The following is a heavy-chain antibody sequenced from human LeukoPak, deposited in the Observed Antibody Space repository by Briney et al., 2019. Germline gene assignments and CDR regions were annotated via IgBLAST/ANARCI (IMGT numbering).Heavy chain of an antibody. CDR2: IYSHGGT. J-gene: IGHJ6*03. V-gene: IGHV3-66*01. CDR1: GFTFDDYA. CDR3: ARDGIDSSSGISCYYYMAV. Sequence: PGGSLRLSCAASGFTFDDYAMHWVRQAPGKGLEWVSLIYSHGGTNYADSVKGRFTISRDNSKNTLYLQMNSLRAEDTAVYYCARDGIDSSSGISCYYYMAVWGKGTTVTISS. D-gene: IGHD3-22*01.